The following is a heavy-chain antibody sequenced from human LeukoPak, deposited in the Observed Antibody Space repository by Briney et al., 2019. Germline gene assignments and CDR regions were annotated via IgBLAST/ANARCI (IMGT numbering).Heavy chain of an antibody. V-gene: IGHV3-30-3*01. CDR2: ISYDGSNK. CDR3: AGDSPGYGGTVFDY. CDR1: GFTFSSYA. D-gene: IGHD5-12*01. J-gene: IGHJ4*02. Sequence: GGSLRLSCAASGFTFSSYAMHWVRQAPGKGLEWVAVISYDGSNKYYADSVKGRFTISRDNSKNTLYLQMNSLRAEDTAVYYCAGDSPGYGGTVFDYWGQGTLVTVSS.